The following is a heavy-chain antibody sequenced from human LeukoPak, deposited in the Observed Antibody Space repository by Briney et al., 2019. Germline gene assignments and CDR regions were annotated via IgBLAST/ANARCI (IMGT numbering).Heavy chain of an antibody. CDR3: AIWGDYDVLTGYYVSDF. Sequence: GASLRLSCAASGFIFSNYAMYWVRQAPGKGLEWVSAISGRSNNTYYADSVKGRFTISRDSSKNTLYLQMNSLRADDTAVYYCAIWGDYDVLTGYYVSDFWGQGTLVTVSS. CDR1: GFIFSNYA. D-gene: IGHD3-9*01. V-gene: IGHV3-23*01. CDR2: ISGRSNNT. J-gene: IGHJ4*02.